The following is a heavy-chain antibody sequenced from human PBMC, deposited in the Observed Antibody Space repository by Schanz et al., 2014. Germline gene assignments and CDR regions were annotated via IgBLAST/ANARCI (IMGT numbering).Heavy chain of an antibody. V-gene: IGHV1-18*01. Sequence: QVHLVQSGPELKRPGASVKVSCTASGFTLKNYGISWVRQAPGLGLEWMGWISDYNGKTNYAQKFQDRVIMSTDRSSSTAYLELRSLTSDDSAIYYCARHRFVVFYYGLDVWGQGTTILVSS. J-gene: IGHJ6*02. CDR3: ARHRFVVFYYGLDV. D-gene: IGHD3-10*01. CDR1: GFTLKNYG. CDR2: ISDYNGKT.